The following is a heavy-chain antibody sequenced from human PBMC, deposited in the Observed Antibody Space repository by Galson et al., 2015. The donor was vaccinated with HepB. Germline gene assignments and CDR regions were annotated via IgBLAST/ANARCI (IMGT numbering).Heavy chain of an antibody. J-gene: IGHJ4*02. Sequence: ETLSLTCTVSGGSISSSSYYWGWIRQPPGKGLEWIGSIYYSGSTYYNPSLKSRVTISVDTSKNQFSLKLSSVTAADTAVYYCAAPAGRYGTFDYWGQGTLVTVSS. D-gene: IGHD3-10*01. CDR2: IYYSGST. CDR1: GGSISSSSYY. CDR3: AAPAGRYGTFDY. V-gene: IGHV4-39*07.